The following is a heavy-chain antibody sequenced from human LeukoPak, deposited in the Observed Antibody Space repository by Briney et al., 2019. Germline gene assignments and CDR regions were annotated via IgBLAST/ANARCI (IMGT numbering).Heavy chain of an antibody. CDR3: AKKDSGYDSVDY. Sequence: GGSLRLSCVASGFTFSSYGMHWVRQAPGKGLEWVAFIRYDGSNKYYADSVKGRFTISRDNSKNTLYLQMNSLRAEDTAVYYCAKKDSGYDSVDYWGQGTLVTVSS. D-gene: IGHD5-12*01. CDR1: GFTFSSYG. CDR2: IRYDGSNK. V-gene: IGHV3-30*02. J-gene: IGHJ4*02.